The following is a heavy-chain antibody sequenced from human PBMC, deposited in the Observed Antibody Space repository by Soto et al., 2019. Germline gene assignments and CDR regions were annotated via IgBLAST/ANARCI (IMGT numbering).Heavy chain of an antibody. Sequence: EVQLLESGGGLVQPGGSLRLSCAASGFTFSSYAMSWVRQAPGKGLEWVSAISGSGGSTYYADSVKGRFTISRDNSKNTLYLQMNSLRAEDTAVYYCAKGGVSAAFLTSIAVAEGGPFWDYWGQGTLVTVSS. CDR3: AKGGVSAAFLTSIAVAEGGPFWDY. V-gene: IGHV3-23*01. D-gene: IGHD6-19*01. J-gene: IGHJ4*02. CDR1: GFTFSSYA. CDR2: ISGSGGST.